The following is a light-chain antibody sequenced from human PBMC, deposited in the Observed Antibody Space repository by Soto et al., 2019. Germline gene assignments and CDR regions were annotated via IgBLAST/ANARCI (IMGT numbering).Light chain of an antibody. V-gene: IGKV3-15*01. CDR2: AAS. J-gene: IGKJ1*01. CDR3: QQYNNWPPWT. CDR1: QSVSSN. Sequence: EIVMTQSPATLSVSPGERATLSCRASQSVSSNLAWYQQKPGQALRLLIYAASTRATGIPARFSGSGSGTEFTLNISSLQSEDFAVYYCQQYNNWPPWTFGQGTKVEIK.